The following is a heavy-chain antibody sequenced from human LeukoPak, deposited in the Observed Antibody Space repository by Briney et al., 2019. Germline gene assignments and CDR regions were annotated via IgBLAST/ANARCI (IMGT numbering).Heavy chain of an antibody. D-gene: IGHD6-19*01. V-gene: IGHV1-69*04. J-gene: IGHJ4*02. CDR1: GGTFSSYA. Sequence: SVKVSCKASGGTFSSYAISWVRQAPGQGLEWMGRIIPILGIANYAQKFQGRVTITADKSTSTAYMELSSLRSEDTAVYYCARDPRSSGSSGVEDWGQGTLVTVSS. CDR3: ARDPRSSGSSGVED. CDR2: IIPILGIA.